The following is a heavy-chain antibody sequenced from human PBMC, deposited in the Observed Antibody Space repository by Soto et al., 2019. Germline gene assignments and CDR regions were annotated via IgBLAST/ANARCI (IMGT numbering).Heavy chain of an antibody. CDR2: ISGSGSST. V-gene: IGHV3-23*01. J-gene: IGHJ6*02. CDR1: GFTFSNYA. D-gene: IGHD3-3*01. Sequence: GGSLRLSCASSGFTFSNYAMNWVRQAPGKGLEWVSGISGSGSSTYYADSVKGRFTISRDNSKNRMYLQVHSPRAEDTAAYYCAKAVTISGSFYYGMDVWGQGTTVTV. CDR3: AKAVTISGSFYYGMDV.